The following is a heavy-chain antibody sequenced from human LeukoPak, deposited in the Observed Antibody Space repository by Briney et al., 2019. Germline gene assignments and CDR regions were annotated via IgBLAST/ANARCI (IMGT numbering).Heavy chain of an antibody. V-gene: IGHV4-59*12. CDR2: IYYSGST. Sequence: GSLRLSCAASGFTFSSYSMNWVRQAPGKGLEWIGYIYYSGSTFYNPSLMSRVTISIHTSKNQFSLKLSSVTAADTAVYYCARDRFGQRIFDSWGQGTLVTVSS. CDR3: ARDRFGQRIFDS. J-gene: IGHJ4*02. CDR1: GFTFSSYS. D-gene: IGHD2-15*01.